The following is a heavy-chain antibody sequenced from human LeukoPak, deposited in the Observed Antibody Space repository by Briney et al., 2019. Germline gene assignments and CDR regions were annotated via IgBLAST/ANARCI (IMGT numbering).Heavy chain of an antibody. V-gene: IGHV3-23*01. D-gene: IGHD3-22*01. J-gene: IGHJ4*02. CDR1: GFTFSSYA. CDR2: ISGSGGST. Sequence: GGSLRLSCAASGFTFSSYAMSWVRQAPGNRLEWVSAISGSGGSTYYADSVKGRFTISRDNSKNTLYLQMNSLRAEDTAVYYCAKAVYYYDSSGYDYWGQGTLVTVSS. CDR3: AKAVYYYDSSGYDY.